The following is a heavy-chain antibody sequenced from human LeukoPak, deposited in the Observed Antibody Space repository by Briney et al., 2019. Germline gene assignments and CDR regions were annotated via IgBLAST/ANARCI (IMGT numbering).Heavy chain of an antibody. Sequence: KPSETLSLTCTVSGGSISSGTYYWGWIRQPPGKGLEWIGSLHYSGSTYYNPSLESRVTISVDTSKNQFSLKLSSVTAANTAVYYCARHSRMIELWLMPLDVWGQGTTTTVSS. CDR2: LHYSGST. CDR3: ARHSRMIELWLMPLDV. J-gene: IGHJ6*02. CDR1: GGSISSGTYY. V-gene: IGHV4-39*01. D-gene: IGHD6-19*01.